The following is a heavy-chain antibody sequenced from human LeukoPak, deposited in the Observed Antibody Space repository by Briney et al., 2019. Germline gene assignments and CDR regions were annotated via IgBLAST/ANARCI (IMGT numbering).Heavy chain of an antibody. Sequence: GGSLRLSCAASGFTFSSYAMSWVRQAPGKGLEWVSAISGSGGSTYYADSVKGRFTISRDNSKNTLYLQMNSLRAEDTAVYYCARETGSPYDFWSGYYYFDYWGQGTLVTVSS. D-gene: IGHD3-3*01. J-gene: IGHJ4*02. CDR3: ARETGSPYDFWSGYYYFDY. V-gene: IGHV3-23*01. CDR2: ISGSGGST. CDR1: GFTFSSYA.